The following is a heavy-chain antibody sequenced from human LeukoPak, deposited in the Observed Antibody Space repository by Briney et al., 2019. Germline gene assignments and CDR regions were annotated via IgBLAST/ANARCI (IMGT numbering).Heavy chain of an antibody. D-gene: IGHD6-13*01. CDR3: AMGGSSSWYWYFDL. CDR2: IIPIFGTA. V-gene: IGHV1-69*05. Sequence: SVKVSCKASGGTFSSYAISWVRQAPGQGPEWMGGIIPIFGTANYAQKFQGRVTITTDESTSTAYMELSSLRSEDTAVYYCAMGGSSSWYWYFDLWGRGTLVTVSS. J-gene: IGHJ2*01. CDR1: GGTFSSYA.